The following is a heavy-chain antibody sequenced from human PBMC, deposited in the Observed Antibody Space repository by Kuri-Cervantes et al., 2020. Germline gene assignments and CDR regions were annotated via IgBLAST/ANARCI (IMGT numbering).Heavy chain of an antibody. CDR2: ISSSSSYI. D-gene: IGHD4-17*01. J-gene: IGHJ6*02. CDR3: ARDRDYGDYHYYYGMDV. CDR1: GFTFSDYY. Sequence: LSLTCAASGFTFSDYYMSWIRQAPGKGLEWVSSISSSSSYIYYADSVKGRFTISRDNAKNSLYLQMNSLRAEDTAVYYCARDRDYGDYHYYYGMDVWGQGTTVTVSS. V-gene: IGHV3-11*06.